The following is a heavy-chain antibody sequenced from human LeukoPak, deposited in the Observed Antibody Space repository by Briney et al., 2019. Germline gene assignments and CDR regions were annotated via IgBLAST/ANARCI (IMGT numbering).Heavy chain of an antibody. CDR1: GGSFSGYY. Sequence: SETLSLTCAVYGGSFSGYYWSWIRQPPGKGLEWIGYIYYSGSTNYNPSLKSRVTISVDTSKNQFSLKLSSVAAADTAVYYCARGIAVADPYYFDYWGQGTLVTVSS. D-gene: IGHD6-19*01. J-gene: IGHJ4*02. CDR3: ARGIAVADPYYFDY. CDR2: IYYSGST. V-gene: IGHV4-59*08.